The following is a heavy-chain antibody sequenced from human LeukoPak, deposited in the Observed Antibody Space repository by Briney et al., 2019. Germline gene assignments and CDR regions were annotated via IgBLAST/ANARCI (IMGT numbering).Heavy chain of an antibody. CDR1: GFTFSSYW. CDR2: INSVGSST. Sequence: GSLRLSCAASGFTFSSYWRHGVRQAPGKGLVGVSRINSVGSSTSYADSVKGRFTISRDNAKNTLYLQMTSLRAEDTAVYYCARDPESSDWFDPWGQGTLVTVSS. J-gene: IGHJ5*02. CDR3: ARDPESSDWFDP. V-gene: IGHV3-74*01. D-gene: IGHD3-10*01.